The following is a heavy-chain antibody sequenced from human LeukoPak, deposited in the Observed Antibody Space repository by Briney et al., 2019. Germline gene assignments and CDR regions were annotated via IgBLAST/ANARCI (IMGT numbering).Heavy chain of an antibody. V-gene: IGHV1-2*02. CDR1: GYTFTGYY. CDR2: INPNSGGT. J-gene: IGHJ6*03. Sequence: GASVKVSCKASGYTFTGYYMHWVRQAPGQGLEWMGWINPNSGGTNYAQKFQGRVTMTRDTSISTAYMELSRLRSDDTAVYYCASSSTIAARRFYYVDVWGKGTTVTVSS. CDR3: ASSSTIAARRFYYVDV. D-gene: IGHD6-6*01.